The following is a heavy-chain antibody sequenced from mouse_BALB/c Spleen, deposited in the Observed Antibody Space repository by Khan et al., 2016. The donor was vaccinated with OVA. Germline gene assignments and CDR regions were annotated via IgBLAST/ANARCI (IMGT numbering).Heavy chain of an antibody. CDR3: ERVGYNGTMDC. CDR1: GFTFTNYG. Sequence: QIQLVQSGPELKKPGETVQISCKASGFTFTNYGMNWVKQTPGKDLKWMGWINTYTGEPTFADDFKGRFAFTLETSASTAFLQINSLKNEDTATYSYERVGYNGTMDCWGQGTSVTVSS. J-gene: IGHJ4*01. V-gene: IGHV9-3-1*01. CDR2: INTYTGEP. D-gene: IGHD2-14*01.